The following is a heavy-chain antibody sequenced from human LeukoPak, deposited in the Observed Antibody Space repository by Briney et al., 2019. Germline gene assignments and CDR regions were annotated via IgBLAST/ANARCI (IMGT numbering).Heavy chain of an antibody. J-gene: IGHJ4*02. D-gene: IGHD2-15*01. CDR1: GFTFSSYG. V-gene: IGHV3-33*01. Sequence: GGSLRLSCAASGFTFSSYGMHWVRQAPGKGLEWVAVIWYDGSNKYYADSVKGRFTISRDNSKNTLYLQMNSPRAEDTAVYYCAREGPTPHSYYFDYWGQGTLVTVSS. CDR3: AREGPTPHSYYFDY. CDR2: IWYDGSNK.